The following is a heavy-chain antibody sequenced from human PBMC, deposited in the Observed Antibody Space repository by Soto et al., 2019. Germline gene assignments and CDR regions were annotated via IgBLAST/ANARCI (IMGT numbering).Heavy chain of an antibody. J-gene: IGHJ6*03. V-gene: IGHV4-34*01. CDR1: GGSFSGYY. CDR2: INHIGST. CDR3: ARVPPVYCSSTSCYGYYYYYMDV. D-gene: IGHD2-2*01. Sequence: QVQLQQWGAGLLKPSETLSLTCAVYGGSFSGYYWSWIRQPPGKGLEWIGEINHIGSTNYNPSLKSRFTISVDTSKNQFSLKLSSVTAADTAVYYCARVPPVYCSSTSCYGYYYYYMDVWGKGTTVTVSS.